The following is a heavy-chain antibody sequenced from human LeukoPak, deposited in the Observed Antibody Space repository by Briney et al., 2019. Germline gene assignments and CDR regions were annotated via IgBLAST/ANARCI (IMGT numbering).Heavy chain of an antibody. V-gene: IGHV4-59*01. D-gene: IGHD3-9*01. Sequence: SETLSLTCTVSGGSISSYYWSWIRQPPGKGLEWLGYIYYSGSTNYNPSLKSRVTISVDTSKNQFSLKLSSVTAADTAVYYCARGGDDILDYWGQGTLVTVSS. J-gene: IGHJ4*02. CDR2: IYYSGST. CDR1: GGSISSYY. CDR3: ARGGDDILDY.